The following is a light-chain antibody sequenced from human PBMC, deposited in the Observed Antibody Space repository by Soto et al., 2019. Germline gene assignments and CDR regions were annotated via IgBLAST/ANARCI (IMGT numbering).Light chain of an antibody. J-gene: IGKJ4*01. CDR2: GAS. CDR3: QQYDDWLRLT. V-gene: IGKV3D-15*01. CDR1: RSVSSSY. Sequence: EIVMTQSPATLSVSPGERATLSCRASRSVSSSYLAWYQQKPGQAPRLLIYGASSRATGIPDRFSGSGSGTDFTLTISSLQSEDFAVYFCQQYDDWLRLTFGGGTK.